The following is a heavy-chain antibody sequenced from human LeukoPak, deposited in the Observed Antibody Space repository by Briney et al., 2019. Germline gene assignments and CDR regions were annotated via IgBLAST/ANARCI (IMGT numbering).Heavy chain of an antibody. CDR3: ARDGYSGSDAL. Sequence: SETLSLTCAVYGGSFSGYYWSWIRQPPGKGLEWIGSIYYSGSTYYNPSLKSRVTISVDTSKNQFSLKLSSVTAADTAVYYCARDGYSGSDALWGQGTLVTVSS. V-gene: IGHV4-34*01. D-gene: IGHD5-12*01. J-gene: IGHJ4*02. CDR2: IYYSGST. CDR1: GGSFSGYY.